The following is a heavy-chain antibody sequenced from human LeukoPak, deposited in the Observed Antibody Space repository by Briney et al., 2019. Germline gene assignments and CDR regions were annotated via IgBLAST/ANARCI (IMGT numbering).Heavy chain of an antibody. V-gene: IGHV4-34*01. J-gene: IGHJ5*02. CDR3: ARKVTMIVVPPGGVNWFDP. Sequence: SETLSLTCAVYGGSFSGYYWSWIRQPPGKGLEWIGEINHSGSTNYNPSLKSRVTISVDTSKNQFSLKLSSVTAADTAVYYCARKVTMIVVPPGGVNWFDPWGQGTLVTVSS. D-gene: IGHD3-22*01. CDR1: GGSFSGYY. CDR2: INHSGST.